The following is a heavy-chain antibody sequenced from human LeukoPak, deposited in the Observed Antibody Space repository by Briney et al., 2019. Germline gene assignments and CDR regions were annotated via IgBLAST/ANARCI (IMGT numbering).Heavy chain of an antibody. D-gene: IGHD3-10*01. CDR1: GFTFSSYA. CDR3: AKAEGSGNQPFDY. V-gene: IGHV3-23*01. J-gene: IGHJ4*02. CDR2: ISAGGGTT. Sequence: GGSLRLSCAASGFTFSSYAMSCVRQAPGKGLDWVSHISAGGGTTYYADSVQGRFTISRDNSENTLYLQMYSLRAEDTAVYYCAKAEGSGNQPFDYWGQGTLVTVSS.